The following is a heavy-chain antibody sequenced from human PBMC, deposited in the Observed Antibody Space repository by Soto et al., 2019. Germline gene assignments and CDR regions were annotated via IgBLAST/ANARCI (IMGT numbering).Heavy chain of an antibody. CDR1: GGSISSYY. CDR3: ARDGGFYYGMDV. D-gene: IGHD3-3*01. V-gene: IGHV4-59*01. Sequence: QVQLQESGPGLVKPSETLSLTCTVSGGSISSYYWRWIRQPPGKGLEWIGYIYNSGSTNYNPSLKSRVTISVDTSKNQFSLKLSSVTAADTAVYYCARDGGFYYGMDVWGQGTTVTVSS. CDR2: IYNSGST. J-gene: IGHJ6*02.